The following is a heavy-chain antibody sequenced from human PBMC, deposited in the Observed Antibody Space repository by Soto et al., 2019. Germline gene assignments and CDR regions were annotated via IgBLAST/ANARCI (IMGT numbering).Heavy chain of an antibody. D-gene: IGHD6-19*01. CDR2: ISYDGSNK. V-gene: IGHV3-30-3*01. J-gene: IGHJ4*02. CDR1: GFTFSSYA. Sequence: QVQLVESGGGVVQPGRSLRLSCAASGFTFSSYAMHWVRQAPGKGLEWVAVISYDGSNKYYADSVKGRFTISRDNSKNTLYLQMNRLRAEDTAVYYCARDWGSGWYHFFDYWGQGTLVTVSS. CDR3: ARDWGSGWYHFFDY.